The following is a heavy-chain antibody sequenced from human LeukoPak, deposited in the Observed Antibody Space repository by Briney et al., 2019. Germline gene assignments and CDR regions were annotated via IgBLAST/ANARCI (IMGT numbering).Heavy chain of an antibody. CDR1: GYIFANYG. D-gene: IGHD6-19*01. CDR2: INSYSGQT. J-gene: IGHJ4*02. Sequence: LGASVKVSCKASGYIFANYGISWVRQAPGQGLEWLGWINSYSGQTNYAQNLQGRVTMTTDTSTSTTYMELRSLTSDDTAVYYCARRPAVAATRVDYWGQGTLVTVSA. V-gene: IGHV1-18*01. CDR3: ARRPAVAATRVDY.